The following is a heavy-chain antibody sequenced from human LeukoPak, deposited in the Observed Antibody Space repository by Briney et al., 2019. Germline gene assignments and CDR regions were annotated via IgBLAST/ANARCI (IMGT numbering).Heavy chain of an antibody. CDR3: ARIAAAGNRRLNY. J-gene: IGHJ4*02. Sequence: ASVKVSCKASGYTFTSYDINWVRQATGQGLEWMGWMNPNSGNTGYAQKFQGRITMTRSTSISTAYMELSSLTSEDTAVYYCARIAAAGNRRLNYWGQRTLVTVSS. CDR2: MNPNSGNT. V-gene: IGHV1-8*01. CDR1: GYTFTSYD. D-gene: IGHD6-13*01.